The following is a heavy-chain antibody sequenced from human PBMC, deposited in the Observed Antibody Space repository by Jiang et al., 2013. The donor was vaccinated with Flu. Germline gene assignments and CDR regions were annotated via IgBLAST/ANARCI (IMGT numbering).Heavy chain of an antibody. CDR1: GFTFSSYA. V-gene: IGHV3-30*04. CDR3: ARDRVATIGGGYFDY. Sequence: VQLLESGGGVVQPGRSLRLSCAAPGFTFSSYAMHWVRQAPGKGLEWVAVISYDGSNKYYADSVKGRFTISRDNSKNTLYLQMNSLRAEDTAVYYCARDRVATIGGGYFDYWGQGTLVTVSS. J-gene: IGHJ4*02. CDR2: ISYDGSNK. D-gene: IGHD5-24*01.